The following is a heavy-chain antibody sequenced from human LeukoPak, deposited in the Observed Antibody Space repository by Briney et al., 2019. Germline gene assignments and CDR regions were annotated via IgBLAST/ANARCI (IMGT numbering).Heavy chain of an antibody. J-gene: IGHJ4*02. D-gene: IGHD4-17*01. CDR3: ARVQGSYGDRYYFDY. Sequence: PSETLSLTCIVSGGSISSYYWSWIRQPPGKGPEYIGYIYYSGSNNYNPSLKSRVTISVDTSKNQFSLKLRSVTAADTAVYYCARVQGSYGDRYYFDYWGQRTLVTVSS. V-gene: IGHV4-59*01. CDR1: GGSISSYY. CDR2: IYYSGSN.